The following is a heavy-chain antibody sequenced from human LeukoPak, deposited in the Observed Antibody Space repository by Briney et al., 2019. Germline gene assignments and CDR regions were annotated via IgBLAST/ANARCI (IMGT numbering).Heavy chain of an antibody. Sequence: SQTLSLTCTVSGGSISSGGYYWSWIRQHPGKGLEWIGYIYYSGSTNYNPSLKSRVTISVDTSKNQFSLKLSSVTAADTAVYYCARDRDSYGYDYFDYWGQGTLVTVSS. V-gene: IGHV4-61*08. D-gene: IGHD5-18*01. CDR1: GGSISSGGYY. CDR2: IYYSGST. CDR3: ARDRDSYGYDYFDY. J-gene: IGHJ4*02.